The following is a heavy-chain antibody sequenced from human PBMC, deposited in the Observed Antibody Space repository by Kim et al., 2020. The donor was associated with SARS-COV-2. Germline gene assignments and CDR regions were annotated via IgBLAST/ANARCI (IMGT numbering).Heavy chain of an antibody. CDR2: IYSGGST. CDR1: GFIVSSNH. Sequence: GGSLRLSCAASGFIVSSNHMNWVRQAPGKGLEWVSVIYSGGSTYYADSVTGRFTISRDNSKNTVYLQINSLRVEDTAVYYCARDDDFWGQGTLVTVS. V-gene: IGHV3-53*01. CDR3: ARDDDF. J-gene: IGHJ4*02.